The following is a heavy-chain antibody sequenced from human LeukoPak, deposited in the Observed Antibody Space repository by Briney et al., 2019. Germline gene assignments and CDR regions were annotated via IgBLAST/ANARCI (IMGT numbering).Heavy chain of an antibody. Sequence: GASVKVCCKASGYAFTSYGIGWVRQAPGQGLELMGLISAYNGNTNYAQKLQVRVTMTTDTYTSTAYMELKRHGSDDTAVYYCAIEARDDILTGYYPYYFDYWGQGPLVTVSS. J-gene: IGHJ4*02. D-gene: IGHD3-9*01. CDR1: GYAFTSYG. CDR2: ISAYNGNT. V-gene: IGHV1-18*01. CDR3: AIEARDDILTGYYPYYFDY.